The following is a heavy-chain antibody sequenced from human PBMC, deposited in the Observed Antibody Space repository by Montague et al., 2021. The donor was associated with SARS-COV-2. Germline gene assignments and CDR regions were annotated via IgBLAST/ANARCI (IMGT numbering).Heavy chain of an antibody. CDR3: ATNYGSGTFPGWFDP. CDR1: GGAMSSGQW. Sequence: SETLSLTCDVSGGAMSSGQWWSWVRQPPGKGLEWIGEIYQTGYTNHNPSLRSRVTISVDKSRNQFSLKMTSMTAADTAVYYCATNYGSGTFPGWFDPWGRGTLVTVSS. J-gene: IGHJ5*02. CDR2: IYQTGYT. D-gene: IGHD3-10*01. V-gene: IGHV4-4*02.